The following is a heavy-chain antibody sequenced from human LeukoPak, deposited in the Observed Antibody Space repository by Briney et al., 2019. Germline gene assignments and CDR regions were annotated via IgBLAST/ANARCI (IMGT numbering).Heavy chain of an antibody. CDR3: AWKIVATIFSPFDY. J-gene: IGHJ4*02. V-gene: IGHV1-69*05. D-gene: IGHD5-12*01. Sequence: PSVKVSCKASVGTFSSYAISGLRQAHAQGLEWMGMIIPIFGTANYGQKFEGRVTITTDQSPSTAYMELSSLRSQGTAVYYGAWKIVATIFSPFDYWGQGTLVTVSS. CDR2: IIPIFGTA. CDR1: VGTFSSYA.